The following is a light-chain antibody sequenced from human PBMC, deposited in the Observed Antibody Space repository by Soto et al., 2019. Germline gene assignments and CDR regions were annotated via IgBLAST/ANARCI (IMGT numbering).Light chain of an antibody. CDR3: KQSYSTHRT. V-gene: IGKV1-39*01. CDR2: AAS. Sequence: DIQMTQSPSSLSASVGDRVTITCRASQSISSYLNWYQQKPGKAPKLLIYAASSLQSGVPSRFSGSGSGTDFTLTISSLQPEDFATYYCKQSYSTHRTFGKGTKVDIX. CDR1: QSISSY. J-gene: IGKJ1*01.